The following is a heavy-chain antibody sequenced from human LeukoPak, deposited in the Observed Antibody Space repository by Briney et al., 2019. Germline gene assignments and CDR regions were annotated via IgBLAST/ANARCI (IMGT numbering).Heavy chain of an antibody. Sequence: ASVTVSCKASGYSFTDYYIHWVRQAPGQGPEWMGWINPKIGGTHYAQKFQGRVTRTSDTYSAQAHIDLRTLTTDDTAIYYCARDSSRRPQNYDILTGFYTDSWGQGTLVTVSS. J-gene: IGHJ4*02. CDR2: INPKIGGT. CDR1: GYSFTDYY. V-gene: IGHV1-2*02. CDR3: ARDSSRRPQNYDILTGFYTDS. D-gene: IGHD3-9*01.